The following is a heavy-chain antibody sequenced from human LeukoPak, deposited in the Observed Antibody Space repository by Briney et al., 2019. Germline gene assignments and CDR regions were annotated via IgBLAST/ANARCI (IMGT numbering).Heavy chain of an antibody. D-gene: IGHD4-11*01. CDR2: ISWNSGSI. CDR3: AKDPTVTPSYYFDY. J-gene: IGHJ4*02. V-gene: IGHV3-9*01. Sequence: GRSLRLSCAASGFTFDDYAMHWVRQAPGKGLEWVLGISWNSGSIGYADSVKGRFTISRDNAKNSLYLQMNSLRAEDTALYYCAKDPTVTPSYYFDYWGQGTLVTVSS. CDR1: GFTFDDYA.